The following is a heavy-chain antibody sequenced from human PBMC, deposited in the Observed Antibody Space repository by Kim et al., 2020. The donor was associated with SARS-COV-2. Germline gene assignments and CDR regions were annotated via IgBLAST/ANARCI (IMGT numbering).Heavy chain of an antibody. J-gene: IGHJ6*02. CDR2: IRNKVNGYAT. CDR3: ASAYYDYYGMDI. Sequence: GGSLRLSCAASGFSISGSGIHWVRQTSGKGLEWLGRIRNKVNGYATAYAASVTGRFTFSREDSKNTAYLQMNGLKTEDTAVYYCASAYYDYYGMDIWGQGTTVTVSS. CDR1: GFSISGSG. V-gene: IGHV3-73*01.